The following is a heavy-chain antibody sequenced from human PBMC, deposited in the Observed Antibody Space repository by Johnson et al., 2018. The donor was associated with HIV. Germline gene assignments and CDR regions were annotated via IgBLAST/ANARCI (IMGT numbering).Heavy chain of an antibody. V-gene: IGHV3-30*18. D-gene: IGHD4-23*01. CDR1: GFTFSNAW. J-gene: IGHJ3*02. CDR3: AKSKLPDLVLDI. Sequence: QVQLVESGGGLVKPGGSLRLSCAASGFTFSNAWMSWVRQAPGKGLEWVAVISYDGSHKYYADSVKGRFTISRDNFKNTLYLQMNSLRGEDTAVYYCAKSKLPDLVLDIWGQGTVVTVSS. CDR2: ISYDGSHK.